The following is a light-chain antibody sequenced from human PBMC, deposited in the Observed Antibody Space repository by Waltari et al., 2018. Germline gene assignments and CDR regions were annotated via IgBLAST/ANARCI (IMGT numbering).Light chain of an antibody. V-gene: IGKV1-5*03. CDR2: KAS. CDR3: QQYNTDSPWT. CDR1: QSIDTW. Sequence: DIQMPQSPPSLSASVADRVTITCRASQSIDTWLAWYQHKPGKAPKVLIYKASYLESGVPSRFSGSGSGTEFTLTISSLQPDDFATYYCQQYNTDSPWTFGQGTKVEVK. J-gene: IGKJ1*01.